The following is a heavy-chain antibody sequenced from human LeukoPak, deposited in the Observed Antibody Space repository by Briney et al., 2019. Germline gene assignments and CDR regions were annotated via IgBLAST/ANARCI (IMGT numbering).Heavy chain of an antibody. CDR1: GGSCSDYY. D-gene: IGHD3-16*01. CDR2: INHSGST. CDR3: ARGDYVWGSPLDY. V-gene: IGHV4-34*01. Sequence: TSETLSRNCAVYGGSCSDYYWSWIRQPPGKGLEWIGEINHSGSTNDNPSLKSRVTISVDTSKNQFSLKLSSVTAADTAVYYCARGDYVWGSPLDYWGQGTLVTVSS. J-gene: IGHJ4*02.